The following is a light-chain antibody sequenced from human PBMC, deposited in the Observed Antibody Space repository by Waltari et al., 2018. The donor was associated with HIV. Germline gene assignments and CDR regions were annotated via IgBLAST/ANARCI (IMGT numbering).Light chain of an antibody. CDR2: GAS. CDR3: QHYDSTPQIT. CDR1: QSVSSSY. V-gene: IGKV3-20*01. Sequence: EIVLTQSPGTLSLSPGERATLSCRASQSVSSSYLAWYQQKPGQAPRLFIYGASSRATGIPDRFSGSGSGTDFTLTISRLEPEDLAVYYCQHYDSTPQITFGQGTRLEIK. J-gene: IGKJ5*01.